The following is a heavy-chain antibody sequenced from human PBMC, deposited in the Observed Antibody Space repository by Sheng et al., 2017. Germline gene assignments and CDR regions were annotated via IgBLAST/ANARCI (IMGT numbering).Heavy chain of an antibody. Sequence: QVQLVQSGPEVKKPGSSVKVSCKASGGTFSIFAISWVRQAPGQGLEWVGGTIPLSGKSHYPQKFQGRVTVTADQSTNTAYMELNRLTSEDSAVYYCARVAIITFGGASPLDFWGQGTLVTVSS. D-gene: IGHD3-16*01. V-gene: IGHV1-69*19. CDR1: GGTFSIFA. CDR2: TIPLSGKS. J-gene: IGHJ4*02. CDR3: ARVAIITFGGASPLDF.